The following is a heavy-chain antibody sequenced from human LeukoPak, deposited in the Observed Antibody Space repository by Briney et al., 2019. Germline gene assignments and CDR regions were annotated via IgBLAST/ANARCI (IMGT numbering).Heavy chain of an antibody. Sequence: ASVKVSCKASGYTFTSYDINWVRQAPGQGLEWMGIINPSGGSTSYAQKFQGRVTMTRDTSTSTVYMELSSLRSEDTAVYYCARGPPVRGSGWFWGGWADALDIWGQGTMVTVSS. J-gene: IGHJ3*02. CDR2: INPSGGST. V-gene: IGHV1-46*01. CDR1: GYTFTSYD. D-gene: IGHD6-19*01. CDR3: ARGPPVRGSGWFWGGWADALDI.